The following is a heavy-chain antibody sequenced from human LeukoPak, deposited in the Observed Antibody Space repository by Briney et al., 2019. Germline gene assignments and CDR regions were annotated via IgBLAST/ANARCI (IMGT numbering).Heavy chain of an antibody. CDR3: TRALYNTGWYPDYFDS. J-gene: IGHJ4*02. CDR2: IKRDGTDK. Sequence: GGSLRLSCAASGSTFNNYWMSWVRQAPGKGLEWLANIKRDGTDKYYVGSVEGRFTISRDNAKNSLFLQMSSLRAEDTAIYYCTRALYNTGWYPDYFDSWGQGTLVTVSS. D-gene: IGHD6-19*01. CDR1: GSTFNNYW. V-gene: IGHV3-7*01.